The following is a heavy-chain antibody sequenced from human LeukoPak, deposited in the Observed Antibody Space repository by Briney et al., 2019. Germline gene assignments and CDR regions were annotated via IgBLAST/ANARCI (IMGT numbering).Heavy chain of an antibody. CDR3: AKDLQYSSGWLNSKFDY. Sequence: GGSLRLSCAASGFTFSSDAMSWVRQAPGKGLEWVSTISGSGGSTYYADSVKGRFTISRDNSKNTLYLQMNSLRAEDTAVYYCAKDLQYSSGWLNSKFDYWGQGTLVTVSS. J-gene: IGHJ4*02. CDR1: GFTFSSDA. CDR2: ISGSGGST. V-gene: IGHV3-23*01. D-gene: IGHD6-19*01.